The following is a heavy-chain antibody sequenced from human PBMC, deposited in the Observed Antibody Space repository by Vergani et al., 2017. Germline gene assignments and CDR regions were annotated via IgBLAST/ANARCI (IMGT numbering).Heavy chain of an antibody. CDR2: IIPIFGTA. CDR1: GYTFTSYY. Sequence: QVQLVQSGAEVKKPGASVKVSCKASGYTFTSYYMHWVRQAPGQGLEWMGGIIPIFGTANYAQKFQGRVTITADESTSTAYMELSSLRSEDTAVYYCARAGRGGFGELVYYYGMDVWGQGTTVTVSS. J-gene: IGHJ6*02. V-gene: IGHV1-69*01. D-gene: IGHD3-10*01. CDR3: ARAGRGGFGELVYYYGMDV.